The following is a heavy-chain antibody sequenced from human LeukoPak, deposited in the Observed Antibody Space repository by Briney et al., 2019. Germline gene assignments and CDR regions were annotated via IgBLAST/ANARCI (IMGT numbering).Heavy chain of an antibody. CDR2: ISDSSTTI. CDR1: GFTFSSYN. CDR3: ARDRGGAYDFWSGYYTGYFDY. Sequence: PGGSLRLSCAASGFTFSSYNMNWVRQAPGKGLEWVPYISDSSTTIYYADSVKGRFTISRDNAKNSLYMQMNSLRAEDTAVYYCARDRGGAYDFWSGYYTGYFDYWGQGTLVTVSS. D-gene: IGHD3-3*01. V-gene: IGHV3-48*01. J-gene: IGHJ4*02.